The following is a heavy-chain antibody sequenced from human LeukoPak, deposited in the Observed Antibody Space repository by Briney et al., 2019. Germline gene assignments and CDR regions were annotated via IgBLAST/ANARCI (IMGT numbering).Heavy chain of an antibody. Sequence: PGGSLRLSCAASGFTFSSYSMNWVRQAPGKGLEWVSSINIHSNYIYYADSVKGRFTISRANSKNTLYLQMNSLRAEDTAVYYCAKRSDYGVNSNYFDYWGQGTLVTVSS. D-gene: IGHD4-23*01. CDR1: GFTFSSYS. J-gene: IGHJ4*02. V-gene: IGHV3-21*04. CDR3: AKRSDYGVNSNYFDY. CDR2: INIHSNYI.